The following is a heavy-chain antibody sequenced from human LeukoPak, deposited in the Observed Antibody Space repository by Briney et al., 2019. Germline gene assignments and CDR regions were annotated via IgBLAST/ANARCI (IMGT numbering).Heavy chain of an antibody. Sequence: GGSLRLSCGASEFTFSGYWMHWVRQAPGKGLVWVSRINGDGTSTTYADSVKGRFTISRDNAKNTLYLQMNSLRAEDTAVYYCARGSAGRNCDYWGQGTLVTVSS. J-gene: IGHJ4*02. CDR2: INGDGTST. CDR3: ARGSAGRNCDY. V-gene: IGHV3-74*01. D-gene: IGHD4/OR15-4a*01. CDR1: EFTFSGYW.